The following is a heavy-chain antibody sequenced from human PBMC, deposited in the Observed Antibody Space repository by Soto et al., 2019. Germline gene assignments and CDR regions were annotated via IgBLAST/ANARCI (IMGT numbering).Heavy chain of an antibody. CDR1: GFTFSGYG. V-gene: IGHV3-30*18. J-gene: IGHJ4*02. D-gene: IGHD6-19*01. CDR3: AKGGLAVAATPDY. Sequence: QVQLVESGGGVVQPGRSLRLSCAASGFTFSGYGVHWVRQAPGKGLEWVAVISYDETHKYYADSVKGRFTISRDNSKKTLYLQMNSLTAEDTAVYDCAKGGLAVAATPDYWGQGTLVTVSS. CDR2: ISYDETHK.